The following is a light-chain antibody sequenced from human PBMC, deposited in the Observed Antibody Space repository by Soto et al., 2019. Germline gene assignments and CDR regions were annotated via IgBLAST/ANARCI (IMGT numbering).Light chain of an antibody. V-gene: IGLV2-23*02. CDR3: CSYAGSSTHVV. Sequence: QSALTQPASVSGSPGQSITISCTGTSSDVGSYNLFSWYQQHPGKAPKLMIYEVSKRHSGVSNRFSGSKSGNTASLTISGLQAEDEADYYCCSYAGSSTHVVVGGGTKLTVL. CDR2: EVS. CDR1: SSDVGSYNL. J-gene: IGLJ2*01.